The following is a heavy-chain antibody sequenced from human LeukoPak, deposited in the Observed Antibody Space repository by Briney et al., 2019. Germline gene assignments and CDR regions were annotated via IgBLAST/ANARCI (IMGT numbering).Heavy chain of an antibody. CDR1: GGSFSGYY. V-gene: IGHV4-34*01. D-gene: IGHD3-16*01. J-gene: IGHJ4*02. CDR3: ARGMITFGGVILTYFDY. Sequence: SETLSLTCAVYGGSFSGYYWSWIRQPPGKGLEWIGEINHSGSTKYNPSLKSRVTISVDTSKNQFSLKLSSVTAADTAVYYCARGMITFGGVILTYFDYWGQGTLVTVSS. CDR2: INHSGST.